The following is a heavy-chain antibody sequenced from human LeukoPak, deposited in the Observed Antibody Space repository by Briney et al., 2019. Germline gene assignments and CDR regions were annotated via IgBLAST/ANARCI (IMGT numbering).Heavy chain of an antibody. J-gene: IGHJ4*02. D-gene: IGHD3-10*01. CDR2: IYYSGST. CDR1: GGSISSSSYY. V-gene: IGHV4-39*07. CDR3: APGVNYYGSGSWPLGYFDY. Sequence: PSETLSLTCTVSGGSISSSSYYWGWIRQPPGKGLEWIGSIYYSGSTYYNPSLKSRVTISVDTSKNQFSLKLSSVTAADTAVYYCAPGVNYYGSGSWPLGYFDYWGQGTLVTVSS.